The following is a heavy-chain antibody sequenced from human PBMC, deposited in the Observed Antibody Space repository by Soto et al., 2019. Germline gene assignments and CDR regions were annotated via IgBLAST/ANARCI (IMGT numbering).Heavy chain of an antibody. J-gene: IGHJ6*02. CDR1: GGSISSSNW. CDR2: IYHSGST. V-gene: IGHV4-4*02. CDR3: ARVVGGYYYGMDV. D-gene: IGHD2-2*01. Sequence: QVQLQESGPGLVKPSGTLSLTCAVSGGSISSSNWWSWVRQPPGKGLEWIGEIYHSGSTNYNPSPKSRVTLSVDKSKNQFSLKLSSVTAADAAVYYCARVVGGYYYGMDVWAQGTTVTVSS.